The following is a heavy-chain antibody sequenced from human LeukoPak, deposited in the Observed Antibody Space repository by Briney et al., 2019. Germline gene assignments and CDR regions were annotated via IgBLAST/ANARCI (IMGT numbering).Heavy chain of an antibody. CDR3: AKDNLYDSSGYYDH. Sequence: GGSLRLSRAASGFTFDDYAMHWVRQAPGKGLEWVSGISWNSGSIGYADSVKGRFTISRDNAKNSLYLQMNSLRAEDMALYYCAKDNLYDSSGYYDHWGQGTLVTVSS. CDR1: GFTFDDYA. D-gene: IGHD3-22*01. J-gene: IGHJ5*02. CDR2: ISWNSGSI. V-gene: IGHV3-9*03.